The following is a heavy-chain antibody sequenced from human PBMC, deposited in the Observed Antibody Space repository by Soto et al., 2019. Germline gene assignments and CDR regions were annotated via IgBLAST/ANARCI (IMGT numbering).Heavy chain of an antibody. CDR3: ARSGAAPGAHIDY. Sequence: SETLSLTCSVSGGSISGYYWSWIRQSPGKALEWLGYVYYTGRINYCPSRRRRVRFSVDTSKNESPLRLSFGPAGDTAVYFWARSGAAPGAHIDYGGRGTQVPVS. J-gene: IGHJ4*02. CDR2: VYYTGRI. CDR1: GGSISGYY. D-gene: IGHD3-3*01. V-gene: IGHV4-59*01.